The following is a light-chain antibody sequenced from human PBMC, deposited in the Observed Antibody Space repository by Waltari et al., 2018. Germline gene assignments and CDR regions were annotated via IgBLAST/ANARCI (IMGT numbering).Light chain of an antibody. Sequence: DIQMTQFPSSLTASVVDRVTISCRASQNINRNLNWYQQKLGKAPKLLICAASTLQSGVPSRFSGSGSGTDFTLTISSLQPEDSASYYCQQSYRTPYTFGQGTKVE. V-gene: IGKV1-39*01. CDR2: AAS. J-gene: IGKJ2*01. CDR3: QQSYRTPYT. CDR1: QNINRN.